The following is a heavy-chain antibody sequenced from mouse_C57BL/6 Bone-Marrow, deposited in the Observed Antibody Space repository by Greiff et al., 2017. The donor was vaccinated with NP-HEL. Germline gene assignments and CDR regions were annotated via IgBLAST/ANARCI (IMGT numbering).Heavy chain of an antibody. Sequence: VQLQQPGAELARPGTSVKLSCKASGYTFTSYWMHWVKQRPGQGLEWIGVIDPSDSYTNYNQKFKGKATLTVDTSSSTAYMQLSSLTSEDSAVYYCAREGYYDYPYYFDYWGQGTTLTVSS. V-gene: IGHV1-59*01. J-gene: IGHJ2*01. CDR2: IDPSDSYT. CDR1: GYTFTSYW. D-gene: IGHD2-4*01. CDR3: AREGYYDYPYYFDY.